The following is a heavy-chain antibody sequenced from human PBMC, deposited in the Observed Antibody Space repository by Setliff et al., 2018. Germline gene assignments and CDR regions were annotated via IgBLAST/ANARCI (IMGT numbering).Heavy chain of an antibody. CDR2: LNGDGSTS. V-gene: IGHV3-74*01. CDR3: ARTCSGSGCYAGLES. CDR1: GFTFSSYW. D-gene: IGHD2-15*01. J-gene: IGHJ4*02. Sequence: LRLSCAASGFTFSSYWMHWVRRAPGKGLIWVSRLNGDGSTSTYADSVKGRFTISRDNSKNTLYLQMNSLRPEDTAVYYCARTCSGSGCYAGLESWGQGTPVTVPS.